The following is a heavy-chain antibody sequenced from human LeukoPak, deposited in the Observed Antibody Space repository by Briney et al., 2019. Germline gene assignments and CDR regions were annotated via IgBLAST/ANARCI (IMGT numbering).Heavy chain of an antibody. J-gene: IGHJ5*02. CDR2: IYHSGNN. CDR1: GRSISTSNW. V-gene: IGHV4-4*02. D-gene: IGHD6-19*01. CDR3: ARGGYSGGFDWFDP. Sequence: SETLSLTCAVYGRSISTSNWWSGVRLPPGKGLEWKGEIYHSGNNNYNTSLKSRVTISEDKSKNQSSLDLNSVTAADTAVYYCARGGYSGGFDWFDPWGQGTKVTVCS.